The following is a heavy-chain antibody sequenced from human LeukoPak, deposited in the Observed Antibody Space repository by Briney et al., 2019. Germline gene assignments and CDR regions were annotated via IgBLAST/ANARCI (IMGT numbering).Heavy chain of an antibody. CDR3: ARGLSRGSGWYYYYYGIDV. V-gene: IGHV4-4*02. J-gene: IGHJ6*02. Sequence: SGTLSLTCAVSGGSISSSNWWSWVRQPPGKGLEWIGEIYHSGSTNYNPSLKSRVTISVDKSKNQFSLKLSSVTAADTAVYYCARGLSRGSGWYYYYYGIDVWGQGTTVTVSS. CDR1: GGSISSSNW. D-gene: IGHD6-19*01. CDR2: IYHSGST.